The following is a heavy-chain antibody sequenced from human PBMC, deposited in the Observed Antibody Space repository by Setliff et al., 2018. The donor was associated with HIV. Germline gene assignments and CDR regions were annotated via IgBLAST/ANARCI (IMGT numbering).Heavy chain of an antibody. J-gene: IGHJ4*02. CDR1: GGSISSGSYY. Sequence: SETLSLTCTVSGGSISSGSYYWSWIRQPAGKGLEWIGRIYTSGSTNYNPSLKSRVTISVDTSKNQFSLKLSSVTAADTAVYYCARDLGAVAGYYFDYWGQGTLVTV. V-gene: IGHV4-61*02. CDR2: IYTSGST. CDR3: ARDLGAVAGYYFDY. D-gene: IGHD6-19*01.